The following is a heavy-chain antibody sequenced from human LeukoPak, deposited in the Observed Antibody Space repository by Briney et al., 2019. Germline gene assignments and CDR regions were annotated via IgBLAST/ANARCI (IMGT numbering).Heavy chain of an antibody. Sequence: GGSLRLPCAASGFTLSANDMSWVRQAPGKGLEWVSLIYAGGTISAFYADSVRGRFTISRDNAKNSLYLQMNSLRAEDTAVYYCVGERGTAAGIRDYYGMDVWGQGTTVTVSS. D-gene: IGHD6-13*01. J-gene: IGHJ6*02. CDR1: GFTLSAND. CDR2: IYAGGTISA. CDR3: VGERGTAAGIRDYYGMDV. V-gene: IGHV3-53*01.